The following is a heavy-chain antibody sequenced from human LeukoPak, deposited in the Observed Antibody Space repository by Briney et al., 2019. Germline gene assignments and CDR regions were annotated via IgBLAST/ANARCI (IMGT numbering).Heavy chain of an antibody. D-gene: IGHD2-15*01. CDR3: ATAVVVVATTAGDY. CDR1: GYTFTSYY. CDR2: INPSGGST. Sequence: ASVKVSCKASGYTFTSYYMHWVRQAPGQGLEWMGIINPSGGSTSYAQKFQGRVTMTRDSSTSTVYMELSSLRSDDTAVYYCATAVVVVATTAGDYWGQGTLVTVSS. J-gene: IGHJ4*02. V-gene: IGHV1-46*01.